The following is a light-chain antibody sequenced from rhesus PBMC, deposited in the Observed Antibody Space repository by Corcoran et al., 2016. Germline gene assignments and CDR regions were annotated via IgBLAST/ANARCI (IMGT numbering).Light chain of an antibody. Sequence: DIQMTQSPSSLSASVGDRVTITCRASQGLNNDLVWYQQKPGDTPKLLIYGASRLQSGIPSRFSGSGAGTYFTLTISSLQPEDVATYYCQHYYSTPWTFGQGTEVEIK. CDR1: QGLNND. V-gene: IGKV1-33*02. J-gene: IGKJ1*01. CDR2: GAS. CDR3: QHYYSTPWT.